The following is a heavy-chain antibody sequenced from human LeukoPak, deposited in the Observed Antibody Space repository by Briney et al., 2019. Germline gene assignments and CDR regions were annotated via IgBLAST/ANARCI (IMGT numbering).Heavy chain of an antibody. Sequence: PGGSLRLSCATSGFTFTNAWMSWVRQAPGKGLEWVGRIKSKTDGGTTDYAAPVKDRFTISRDDSSNTLYLQMNSLKTEDTAVYFCTILMTTVTTGRSWGQGALVTVSS. CDR3: TILMTTVTTGRS. V-gene: IGHV3-15*01. D-gene: IGHD4-17*01. J-gene: IGHJ4*02. CDR1: GFTFTNAW. CDR2: IKSKTDGGTT.